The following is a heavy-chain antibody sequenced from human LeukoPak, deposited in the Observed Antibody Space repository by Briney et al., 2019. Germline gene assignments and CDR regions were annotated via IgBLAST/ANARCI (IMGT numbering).Heavy chain of an antibody. CDR1: GFTFSTYV. CDR2: ISSNGDNT. Sequence: GGSLRLSCSVSGFTFSTYVTHWVRQAPGKGLEYASAISSNGDNTYYADSVKGRFTISRDNSKNTLYLQMSSLRADDTAVYYCVRGTGYWGQGTLVTVSS. V-gene: IGHV3-64D*06. J-gene: IGHJ4*02. CDR3: VRGTGY.